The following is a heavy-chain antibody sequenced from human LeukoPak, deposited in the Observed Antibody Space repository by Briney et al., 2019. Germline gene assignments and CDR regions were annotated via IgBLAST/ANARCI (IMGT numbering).Heavy chain of an antibody. CDR2: IYPGDSDT. CDR3: ARHKQPGYYYYYGMDV. CDR1: GYSFTSYW. D-gene: IGHD1-14*01. V-gene: IGHV5-51*01. Sequence: GESLKISCKGSGYSFTSYWIGWVRQMPGKGLEWMGIIYPGDSDTRYSPSFQGQVTISADKSISTAYLQWSSLKASDTAMYYCARHKQPGYYYYYGMDVWGQGTTVTVS. J-gene: IGHJ6*02.